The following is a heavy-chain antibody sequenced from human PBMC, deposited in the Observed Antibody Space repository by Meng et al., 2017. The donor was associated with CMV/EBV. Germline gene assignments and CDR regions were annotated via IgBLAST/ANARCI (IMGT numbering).Heavy chain of an antibody. V-gene: IGHV1-69*02. CDR3: ATCSSTSCYTDDAFDI. J-gene: IGHJ3*02. CDR1: GGTFSSYT. D-gene: IGHD2-2*02. Sequence: SVKVSCKASGGTFSSYTISWVRQAPGQGLEWMGRIIPILGIANYAQKFQGRVTITADKSTSTAYMELSSLRSEDTAVYYCATCSSTSCYTDDAFDIWGQGTMVTVSS. CDR2: IIPILGIA.